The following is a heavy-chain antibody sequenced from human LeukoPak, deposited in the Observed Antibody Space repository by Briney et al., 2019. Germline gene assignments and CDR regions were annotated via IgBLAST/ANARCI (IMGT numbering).Heavy chain of an antibody. CDR2: IKQDGSEK. CDR3: ARDTLGEGEDANYAVYYFDY. V-gene: IGHV3-7*01. CDR1: GFRFNTYW. J-gene: IGHJ4*02. Sequence: GGSLRLSCAASGFRFNTYWMSWVRQAPGKGLEWVANIKQDGSEKYYADSVKGRFTISRDNGKNSLDLQMNSLRADDTAVYYCARDTLGEGEDANYAVYYFDYWGQGTVVTVSS. D-gene: IGHD4/OR15-4a*01.